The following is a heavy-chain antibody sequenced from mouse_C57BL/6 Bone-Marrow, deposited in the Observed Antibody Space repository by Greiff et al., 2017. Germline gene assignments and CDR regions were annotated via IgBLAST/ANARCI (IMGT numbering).Heavy chain of an antibody. CDR2: SDPENGDT. J-gene: IGHJ1*03. V-gene: IGHV14-4*01. CDR3: TTWLRHCWYFDV. Sequence: EVQLQQSGAELVRPGASVKLSCTASGFNIKDDYMHWVMQRPEQGLEWIGWSDPENGDTAYASTFQGKATITAATASNTTYLQLSSLTSEDTAANYCTTWLRHCWYFDVWGTGTTVTVSS. D-gene: IGHD2-2*01. CDR1: GFNIKDDY.